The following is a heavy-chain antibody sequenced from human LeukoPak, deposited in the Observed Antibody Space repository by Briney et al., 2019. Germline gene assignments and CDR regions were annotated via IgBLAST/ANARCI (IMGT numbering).Heavy chain of an antibody. CDR3: ARAILSGYPDS. V-gene: IGHV4-59*01. Sequence: PSETLCLTCSVSGGSISTYYWTWIRQPPGKGLEWIGYIYYSGSTNYNSSLKSRVTISLDTSKNQFSLKLSSVTAADTAVYYCARAILSGYPDSWGQGTLVIVFS. J-gene: IGHJ4*02. D-gene: IGHD3-3*01. CDR2: IYYSGST. CDR1: GGSISTYY.